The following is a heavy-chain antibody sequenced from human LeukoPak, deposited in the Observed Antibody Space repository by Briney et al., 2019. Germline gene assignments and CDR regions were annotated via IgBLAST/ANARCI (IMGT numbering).Heavy chain of an antibody. J-gene: IGHJ3*02. D-gene: IGHD3-22*01. Sequence: GGSLRLSCAASGFTLSSYAMSWVRQAPGKGLEWVSAISGSGGSTYYADSVKGRFTISRDNSKNTLYLQMNSLRAEDTAVYYCAKDVSGYYYTGAFDIWGQGTMVTVSS. V-gene: IGHV3-23*01. CDR2: ISGSGGST. CDR1: GFTLSSYA. CDR3: AKDVSGYYYTGAFDI.